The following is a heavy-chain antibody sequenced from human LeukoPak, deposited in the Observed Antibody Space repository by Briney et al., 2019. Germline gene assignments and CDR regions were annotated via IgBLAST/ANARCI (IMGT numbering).Heavy chain of an antibody. CDR3: ARETLIRGFMPDY. CDR1: GFTFSSY. J-gene: IGHJ4*02. CDR2: ISSTSSYI. D-gene: IGHD3-10*01. Sequence: GGSLRLSCAASGFTFSSYMNWVRQAPGKGLEWVSSISSTSSYIYYADSVKGRFTISRDNAKNTLYLQMNSLRAGDTAVYYCARETLIRGFMPDYWGQGTLVTVSS. V-gene: IGHV3-21*01.